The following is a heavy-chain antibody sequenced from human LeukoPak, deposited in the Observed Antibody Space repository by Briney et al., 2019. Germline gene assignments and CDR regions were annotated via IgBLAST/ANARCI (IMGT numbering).Heavy chain of an antibody. CDR3: ARAGSGGYYYGMDV. CDR1: GGSISSYY. D-gene: IGHD6-19*01. J-gene: IGHJ6*02. V-gene: IGHV4-59*01. Sequence: SETLSLTCTVSGGSISSYYWSWIRQPPGKGLEWIGYIYYGRSTNYNPYLKSRVTISVDTSNNQFSLKLSSVTAADTAVYYCARAGSGGYYYGMDVWGQGTTVTVSS. CDR2: IYYGRST.